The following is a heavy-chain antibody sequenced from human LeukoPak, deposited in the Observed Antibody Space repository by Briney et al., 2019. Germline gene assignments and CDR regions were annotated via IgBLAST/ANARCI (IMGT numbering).Heavy chain of an antibody. V-gene: IGHV3-48*03. CDR3: ARVLGFGLDY. D-gene: IGHD3-10*01. CDR2: ISSSGSTI. J-gene: IGHJ4*02. CDR1: GFTFSSYE. Sequence: GGSLSLSCAASGFTFSSYELTWVRQAPGKGLEWVSYISSSGSTIYYADSVKGRFTISRDNAKNSLYLQMNSLRAEDTAVYYCARVLGFGLDYWGQGTLVTVSS.